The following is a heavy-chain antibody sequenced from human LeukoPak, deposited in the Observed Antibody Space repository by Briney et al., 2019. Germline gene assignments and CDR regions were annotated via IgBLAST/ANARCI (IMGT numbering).Heavy chain of an antibody. CDR2: ISSNGGST. V-gene: IGHV3-64*01. Sequence: GGSLRLSCAASGFIFSNYAMHWVRQAPGKGLEYVSAISSNGGSTYYAKSVKGRFTVSRDDSKKTPYLQMGGLRLEDMAVYYCARARYDFWSGYQYWGQGTLVTVSS. CDR1: GFIFSNYA. J-gene: IGHJ4*02. D-gene: IGHD3/OR15-3a*01. CDR3: ARARYDFWSGYQY.